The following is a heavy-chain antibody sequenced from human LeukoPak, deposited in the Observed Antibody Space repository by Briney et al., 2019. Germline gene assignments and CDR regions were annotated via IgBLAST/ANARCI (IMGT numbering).Heavy chain of an antibody. CDR1: GGSISSGGYY. CDR3: ARDGIVVVPAAMSIYYYYYGMDV. Sequence: SETLSLTCTVSGGSISSGGYYWSWIRQPPGKGLEWIGYIYYSGSTYYNPSLKSRVTISVDTSKNQFSLKLSSVTAADTAVYYCARDGIVVVPAAMSIYYYYYGMDVWGQGTTVTVSS. J-gene: IGHJ6*02. CDR2: IYYSGST. D-gene: IGHD2-2*01. V-gene: IGHV4-30-4*01.